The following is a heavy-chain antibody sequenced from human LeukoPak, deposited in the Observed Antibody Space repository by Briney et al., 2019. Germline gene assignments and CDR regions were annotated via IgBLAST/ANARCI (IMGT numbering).Heavy chain of an antibody. CDR2: IRSKTYGGTT. V-gene: IGHV3-49*03. Sequence: SGGSLRLSCTGSGFTFGDYSMSWFRQAPGKGLEWVGFIRSKTYGGTTEYAASVIGRFTISRDDSKSIAYLLINSLKTEDTAVYYCARDYDFLTGSSDYWGQGTLVTVSS. J-gene: IGHJ4*02. D-gene: IGHD3-9*01. CDR3: ARDYDFLTGSSDY. CDR1: GFTFGDYS.